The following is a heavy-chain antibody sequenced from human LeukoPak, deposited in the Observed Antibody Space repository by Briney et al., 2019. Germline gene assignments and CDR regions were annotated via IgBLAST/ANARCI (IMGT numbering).Heavy chain of an antibody. J-gene: IGHJ6*03. CDR1: GGSISSSSYY. Sequence: KPSETLSLTCTVSGGSISSSSYYWGWLRQPPGKGLEWIGSIYYSGSTYYNPSLKSRATISVDTSKNQFSLKLRSVTAADTAVYYCARHGRYCSSTSCYERNYYYYYMDVWGKGTTVTISS. CDR3: ARHGRYCSSTSCYERNYYYYYMDV. D-gene: IGHD2-2*01. V-gene: IGHV4-39*01. CDR2: IYYSGST.